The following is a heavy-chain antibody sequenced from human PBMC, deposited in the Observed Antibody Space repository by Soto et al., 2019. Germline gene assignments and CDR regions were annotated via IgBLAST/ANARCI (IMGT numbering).Heavy chain of an antibody. J-gene: IGHJ4*02. CDR1: GFTFSSYA. Sequence: PGGSLRLSCAAPGFTFSSYAMSWVRQAPGKGLEWVSAISGSGGSTYYADSVKGRFTISRDNSKNTLYLQMNSLRAEDTAVYYCAKSRGIVVVTAARWGQGTLVTVSS. D-gene: IGHD2-2*01. V-gene: IGHV3-23*01. CDR2: ISGSGGST. CDR3: AKSRGIVVVTAAR.